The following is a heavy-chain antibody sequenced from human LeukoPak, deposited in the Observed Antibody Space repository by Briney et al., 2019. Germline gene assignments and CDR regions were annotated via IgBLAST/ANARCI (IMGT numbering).Heavy chain of an antibody. D-gene: IGHD2-15*01. J-gene: IGHJ4*02. Sequence: GGSLRLSCAASGFTVSSNYMSWVRQAPGKGLEWVSVIYSGGSAYYADSVKGRFTISRDNSKNTLYLQMNSLRAEDTAVYHCARDAGYCSGGSCYPGQFDYWGQGTLVTVSS. CDR2: IYSGGSA. CDR1: GFTVSSNY. CDR3: ARDAGYCSGGSCYPGQFDY. V-gene: IGHV3-53*01.